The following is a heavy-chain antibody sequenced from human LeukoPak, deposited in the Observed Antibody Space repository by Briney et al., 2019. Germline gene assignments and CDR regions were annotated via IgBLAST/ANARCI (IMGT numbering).Heavy chain of an antibody. CDR3: ARCYGGDYVDY. D-gene: IGHD4-23*01. Sequence: PGGSLRLSCAASGFTFSDYYMSWIRQAPGKGLEWVANIKQDGSEKYYVDSVKGRFTISRDNAKNSLYLQMNSLRAEDTAVYYCARCYGGDYVDYWGQGTLVTVSS. CDR1: GFTFSDYY. V-gene: IGHV3-7*01. J-gene: IGHJ4*02. CDR2: IKQDGSEK.